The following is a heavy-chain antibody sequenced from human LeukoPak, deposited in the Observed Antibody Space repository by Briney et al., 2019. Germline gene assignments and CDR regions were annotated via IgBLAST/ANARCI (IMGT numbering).Heavy chain of an antibody. J-gene: IGHJ4*02. Sequence: PSETLSLTCTVSGGSISSGWFYWIWIRPPAGKGLEWIGRIYTSGSTNYNPSLKSRVTISVNTSKNQFSLKLSSVTAADTAVYYCAREGYHYYDSSGYFSGVDYWGQGTLVTVSS. V-gene: IGHV4-61*02. D-gene: IGHD3-22*01. CDR2: IYTSGST. CDR1: GGSISSGWFY. CDR3: AREGYHYYDSSGYFSGVDY.